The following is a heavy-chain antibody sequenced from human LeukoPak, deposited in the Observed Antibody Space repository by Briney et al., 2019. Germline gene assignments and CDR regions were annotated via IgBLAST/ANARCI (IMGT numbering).Heavy chain of an antibody. CDR2: IYHSGST. J-gene: IGHJ5*02. V-gene: IGHV4-30-2*01. Sequence: PLETLSLTCTVSGGSISSGGYYWSWIRQPPGKGLEWIGYIYHSGSTYYNPSLKSRVTISVDRSKNQFSLKLSSVTAADTAVYYCARAEVVITWFDPWGQGTLVTVSS. CDR3: ARAEVVITWFDP. CDR1: GGSISSGGYY. D-gene: IGHD3-22*01.